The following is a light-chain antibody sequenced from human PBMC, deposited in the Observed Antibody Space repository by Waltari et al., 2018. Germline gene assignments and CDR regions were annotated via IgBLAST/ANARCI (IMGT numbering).Light chain of an antibody. CDR3: QQYYSIPWT. CDR2: WAP. Sequence: DIVMTQSPDSLAVSLGERATLNCKSSQNLLYTSNNKNSVAWYQQKPGQPPKLLIYWAPTRQSGVPDRFGGSGSGTDFTLTISSLQAEDVALYYCQQYYSIPWTFGQGTKVEIK. CDR1: QNLLYTSNNKNS. V-gene: IGKV4-1*01. J-gene: IGKJ1*01.